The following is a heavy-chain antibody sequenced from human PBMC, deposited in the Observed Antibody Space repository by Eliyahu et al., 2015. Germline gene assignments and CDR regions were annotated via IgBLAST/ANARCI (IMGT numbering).Heavy chain of an antibody. D-gene: IGHD1-1*01. CDR3: TRDLTWNQVDY. Sequence: EVQLVESGGGVVRPGGSMKIXCAASGFTFSAXWMHWVRQAPGKGLVWAARINXDGXGTNXADSVKGRFTISRDNARNTLDLQMSDLRAEDTALYYCTRDLTWNQVDYWGQGTLVTVSS. V-gene: IGHV3-74*01. CDR1: GFTFSAXW. J-gene: IGHJ4*02. CDR2: INXDGXGT.